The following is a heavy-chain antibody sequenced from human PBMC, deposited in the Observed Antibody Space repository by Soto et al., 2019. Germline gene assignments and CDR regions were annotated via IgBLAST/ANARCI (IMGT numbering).Heavy chain of an antibody. D-gene: IGHD3-3*01. Sequence: QLHLVQSGAVVKKPGASVTVSCSASGYPVTAYYMHWVRQAPGRGLEWMGGINPATGAAKYTQTFPGRVTLTRDTSTSTVFMEPSGLTSGDTAVFYCARGGGVGVAGSAAFDMWGQGTLVTVSS. CDR3: ARGGGVGVAGSAAFDM. CDR2: INPATGAA. J-gene: IGHJ3*02. CDR1: GYPVTAYY. V-gene: IGHV1-2*02.